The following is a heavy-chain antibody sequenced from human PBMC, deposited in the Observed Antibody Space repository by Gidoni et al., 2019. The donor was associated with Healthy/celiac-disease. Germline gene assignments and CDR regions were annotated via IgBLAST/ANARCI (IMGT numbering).Heavy chain of an antibody. CDR3: ARDLSRRGYYDFWSGYLRPYYYGMDV. CDR1: GFTFSRYW. V-gene: IGHV3-7*01. D-gene: IGHD3-3*01. Sequence: EVQLVESGGGLVQPGGSLRLSCAASGFTFSRYWMSWVRQAPGKGLEWVANIKQDGSEKYYVDSVKGRFTISRDNAKNSLYLQMNSLRAEDTAVYYCARDLSRRGYYDFWSGYLRPYYYGMDVWGQGTTVTVSS. CDR2: IKQDGSEK. J-gene: IGHJ6*02.